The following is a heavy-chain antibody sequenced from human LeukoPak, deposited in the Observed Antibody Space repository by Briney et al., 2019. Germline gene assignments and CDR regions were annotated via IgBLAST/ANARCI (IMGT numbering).Heavy chain of an antibody. D-gene: IGHD3-10*01. CDR1: GGSFSSYY. Sequence: KPSETLSLTCAVYGGSFSSYYWGWIRQPPGKGLEWIGSIYYSGSTYYNPSLKSRVTISVDTSKNQFSLKLSSVTAADTAVYYCASQRIPYYYGSGDGYYYYYYMDVWGKGTTVTISS. V-gene: IGHV4-39*01. J-gene: IGHJ6*03. CDR2: IYYSGST. CDR3: ASQRIPYYYGSGDGYYYYYYMDV.